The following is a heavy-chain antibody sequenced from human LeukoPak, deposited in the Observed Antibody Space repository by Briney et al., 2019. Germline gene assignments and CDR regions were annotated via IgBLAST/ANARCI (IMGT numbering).Heavy chain of an antibody. CDR2: INNDGSNT. V-gene: IGHV3-74*01. CDR3: ARSGGTGFDP. CDR1: GFTFSSYW. D-gene: IGHD3/OR15-3a*01. Sequence: GGSLRLSCAVSGFTFSSYWMHWVRQAPGKGLMWVSHINNDGSNTRYADSVKGRFTTSRDNAKNTLYLQMKSLRGEDTAVYYCARSGGTGFDPWGQGTLVTVSS. J-gene: IGHJ5*02.